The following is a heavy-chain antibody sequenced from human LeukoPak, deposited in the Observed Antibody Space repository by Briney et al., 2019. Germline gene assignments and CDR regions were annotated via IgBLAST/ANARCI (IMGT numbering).Heavy chain of an antibody. J-gene: IGHJ6*03. CDR3: AKDGPRFNYYYYMDV. CDR1: GFTFSSYG. V-gene: IGHV3-33*06. Sequence: PGRSLRLSCAASGFTFSSYGMHWVRQAPGKGLEWVAVIWYDGSNKYYADSVKGRFTISRDNSKNTLYLQMNSRRAEDTAVYYCAKDGPRFNYYYYMDVWGKGTTVTVSS. D-gene: IGHD3-16*01. CDR2: IWYDGSNK.